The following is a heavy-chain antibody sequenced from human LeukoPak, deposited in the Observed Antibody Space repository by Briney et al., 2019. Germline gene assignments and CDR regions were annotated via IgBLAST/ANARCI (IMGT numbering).Heavy chain of an antibody. CDR1: GGTFSSYA. D-gene: IGHD6-13*01. J-gene: IGHJ5*02. CDR2: IIPIFGTA. CDR3: ARLYSSNWYNWFDP. V-gene: IGHV1-69*01. Sequence: GPSVKVSCKASGGTFSSYAISWVRQAPGQGLEWMGGIIPIFGTANYAQKFQGRVTITADESTSTAYMELSSLRSEDTAVYYCARLYSSNWYNWFDPWGQGTLVTVSS.